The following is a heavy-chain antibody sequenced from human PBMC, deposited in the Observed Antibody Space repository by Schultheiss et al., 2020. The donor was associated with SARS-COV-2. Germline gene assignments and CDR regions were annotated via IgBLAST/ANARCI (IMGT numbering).Heavy chain of an antibody. Sequence: SQTLSLTCTVSGGSISPYYWSWIRQTPGKGLEWIGYIYYSGSTNYNPSLKSRVSISVDKSKNQFSLKLSSVTAADTAVYYCARTCSGGSCYSGGFDYWGQGTLVTVSS. CDR3: ARTCSGGSCYSGGFDY. V-gene: IGHV4-59*12. CDR2: IYYSGST. J-gene: IGHJ4*02. D-gene: IGHD2-15*01. CDR1: GGSISPYY.